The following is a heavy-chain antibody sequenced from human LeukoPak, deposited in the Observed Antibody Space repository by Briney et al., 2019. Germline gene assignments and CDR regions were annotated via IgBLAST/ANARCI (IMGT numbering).Heavy chain of an antibody. V-gene: IGHV3-30*18. CDR1: GGSFSNYG. D-gene: IGHD6-19*01. CDR3: VKDSSGWYWNGMDV. CDR2: ISYDGSNK. Sequence: SCKASGGSFSNYGINWVRQAPGKGLEWVAVISYDGSNKDYADSVKGRFTISRDNSKNTQYLQMNSLRVEDTAVYFCVKDSSGWYWNGMDVWGQGTTVTVSS. J-gene: IGHJ6*02.